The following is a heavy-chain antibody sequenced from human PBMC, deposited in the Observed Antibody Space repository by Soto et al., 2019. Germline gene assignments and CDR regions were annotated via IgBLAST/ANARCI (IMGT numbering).Heavy chain of an antibody. Sequence: QVQLVQSGAEVKKPGSSVKVSCKAPGGNFSSNGIRWVRQVPGQGLELMGGIIPTFGTTNYAHKFRGRVTITADESTGTAYMELSSLRSDDTAVYYCAGASDSTWYNWLDPWGQGTLVTVSS. D-gene: IGHD5-18*01. J-gene: IGHJ5*02. V-gene: IGHV1-69*01. CDR3: AGASDSTWYNWLDP. CDR2: IIPTFGTT. CDR1: GGNFSSNG.